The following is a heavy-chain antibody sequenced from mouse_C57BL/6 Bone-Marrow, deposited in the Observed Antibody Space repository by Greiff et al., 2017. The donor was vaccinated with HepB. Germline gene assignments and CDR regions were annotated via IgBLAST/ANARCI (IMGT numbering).Heavy chain of an antibody. CDR2: IYPGNSDT. CDR1: GYTFTSYW. D-gene: IGHD1-1*01. V-gene: IGHV1-5*01. J-gene: IGHJ1*03. Sequence: QLQQSGTVLARPGASVKMSCKTSGYTFTSYWMHWVKQRPGQGLEWIGAIYPGNSDTSYNQKFKGKAKLTAVTSASTAYMELSSLTNEDSAVYYCTRRPPYYGSPHWYFDVWGTGTTVTVSS. CDR3: TRRPPYYGSPHWYFDV.